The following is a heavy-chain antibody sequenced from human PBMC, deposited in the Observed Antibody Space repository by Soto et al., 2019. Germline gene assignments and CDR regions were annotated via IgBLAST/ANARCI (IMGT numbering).Heavy chain of an antibody. CDR3: ARTWNYDEGGWFDP. D-gene: IGHD1-7*01. Sequence: SETLSLTCTVSGGSISSGDYYWSWIRQPPGKGLEWIGYIYYSGSTYYNPSLKSRVTISVDTSKNQLSLKLSSVTAADTAVYYCARTWNYDEGGWFDPWGQGTLVTVSS. CDR2: IYYSGST. J-gene: IGHJ5*02. CDR1: GGSISSGDYY. V-gene: IGHV4-30-4*01.